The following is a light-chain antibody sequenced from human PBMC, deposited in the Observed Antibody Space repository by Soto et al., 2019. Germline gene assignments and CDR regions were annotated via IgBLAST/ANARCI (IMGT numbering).Light chain of an antibody. CDR3: CSYAGEYKYV. CDR1: SSDVGAYNF. CDR2: DVN. J-gene: IGLJ1*01. Sequence: QSALTQPRSVSGSPGQSVTISCTGSSSDVGAYNFASWYQQHPGAAPKLLIHDVNKRPPGVPDRFSASKSGNTASLTISGLQAEEEDDYYCCSYAGEYKYVFGSGTKLTVL. V-gene: IGLV2-11*01.